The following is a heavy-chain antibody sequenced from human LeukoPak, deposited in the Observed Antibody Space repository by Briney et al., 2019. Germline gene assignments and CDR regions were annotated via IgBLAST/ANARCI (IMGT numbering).Heavy chain of an antibody. CDR1: GFTFSNFW. CDR2: ISASGGTT. J-gene: IGHJ4*02. Sequence: GGSLRLSCAASGFTFSNFWMSWVRQAPGKVLEWVSAISASGGTTYYADSVKGRFTISRDNSQDTLYLQMNSLRAEDTAVYYCAKDQWLATDFDYWGQGTLVTVSS. D-gene: IGHD6-19*01. CDR3: AKDQWLATDFDY. V-gene: IGHV3-23*01.